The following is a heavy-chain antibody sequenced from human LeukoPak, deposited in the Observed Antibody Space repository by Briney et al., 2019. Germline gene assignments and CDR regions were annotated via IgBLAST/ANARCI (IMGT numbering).Heavy chain of an antibody. Sequence: PSETLSLTCTVSRGSINTYYWSWIRQPAGKGLEWIGRIYSTGITTYNPSLKGRVTMSVDTSKNQFSLKLSSVTAADTAVYYCARPQSGLGWFDPWGQGILVTVSS. CDR3: ARPQSGLGWFDP. CDR2: IYSTGIT. CDR1: RGSINTYY. V-gene: IGHV4-4*07. J-gene: IGHJ5*02.